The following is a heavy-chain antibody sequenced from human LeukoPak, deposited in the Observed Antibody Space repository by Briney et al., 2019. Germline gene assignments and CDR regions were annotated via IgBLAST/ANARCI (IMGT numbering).Heavy chain of an antibody. V-gene: IGHV4-59*01. J-gene: IGHJ4*02. Sequence: SETLSPTCTVSGGPISSYYWSWIRQPPGKGLEWIGYIYYSGSTNYNPSLKSRVTISVDTSKNQFSLKLSSVTAADTAVYYCARQTYYDFWSGYYAGGGYYFDYWGQGTLVTVSS. CDR2: IYYSGST. CDR1: GGPISSYY. D-gene: IGHD3-3*01. CDR3: ARQTYYDFWSGYYAGGGYYFDY.